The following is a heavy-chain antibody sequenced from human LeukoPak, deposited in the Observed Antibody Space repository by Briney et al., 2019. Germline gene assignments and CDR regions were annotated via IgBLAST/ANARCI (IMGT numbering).Heavy chain of an antibody. D-gene: IGHD3-10*01. V-gene: IGHV1-2*02. J-gene: IGHJ4*02. CDR2: INPNSGGT. Sequence: ASVKVSCKASGYTFTGYYMHWVRQAPGQGLEWMGWINPNSGGTNYARKFQGRVTMTRDTSISTAYMELSRLRSDDTAVYYCARGRRPGYYGSGSYAYWGQGTLVTVSS. CDR3: ARGRRPGYYGSGSYAY. CDR1: GYTFTGYY.